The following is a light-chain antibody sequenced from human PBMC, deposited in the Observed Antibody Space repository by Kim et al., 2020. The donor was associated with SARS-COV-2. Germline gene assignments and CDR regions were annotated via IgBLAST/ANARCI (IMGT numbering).Light chain of an antibody. V-gene: IGKV2-28*01. CDR2: LGS. CDR3: MQALQTPIT. CDR1: QSLLHSNGYNF. Sequence: PASISCRSSQSLLHSNGYNFLDWYLQKPGQSPHLLIYLGSNRASGVPDRFSGSVSGTDFILNISRVEAEDVGVYYCMQALQTPITFGQGTRLEIK. J-gene: IGKJ5*01.